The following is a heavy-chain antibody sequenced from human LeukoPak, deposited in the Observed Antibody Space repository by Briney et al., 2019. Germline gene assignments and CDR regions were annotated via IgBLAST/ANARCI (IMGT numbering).Heavy chain of an antibody. Sequence: ASVKVSCKASGYTFTSYGISWVRQAPGQGLEWMGWISAYNGNTNYAQKLQGRVTMTTDTSTSTAYMELGSLRSDDTAVYYCARDPARRGWNYYYGMDVWGQGTTVTVSS. J-gene: IGHJ6*02. D-gene: IGHD6-6*01. CDR3: ARDPARRGWNYYYGMDV. CDR1: GYTFTSYG. V-gene: IGHV1-18*01. CDR2: ISAYNGNT.